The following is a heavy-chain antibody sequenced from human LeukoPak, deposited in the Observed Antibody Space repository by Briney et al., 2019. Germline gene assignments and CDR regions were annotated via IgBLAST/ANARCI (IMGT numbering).Heavy chain of an antibody. CDR1: GGSISSYY. Sequence: SETLSLTCTVSGGSISSYYWSWIRQPAGKGLEWIGRIYTSGSTNYNPSLKSRVTMSVDTSKNQFSLKLSSVTAADTAVYYCATEGEYQLLYGREYFQHWGQGTLVTVSS. CDR2: IYTSGST. V-gene: IGHV4-4*07. CDR3: ATEGEYQLLYGREYFQH. D-gene: IGHD2-2*02. J-gene: IGHJ1*01.